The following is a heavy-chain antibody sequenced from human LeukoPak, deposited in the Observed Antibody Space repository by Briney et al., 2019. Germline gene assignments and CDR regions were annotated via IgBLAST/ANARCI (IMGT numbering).Heavy chain of an antibody. J-gene: IGHJ4*02. D-gene: IGHD6-19*01. V-gene: IGHV4-4*07. CDR3: ARDWGSGWYYFDS. CDR2: IYISGRT. Sequence: SETLSLTCSVSGGSISTSYWSWIRQSAGKGLEWIGRIYISGRTNYSPSLKSRVTMSVDTSKNQFSLRLSSVTAADTAVYYCARDWGSGWYYFDSWGQGTQVTVSS. CDR1: GGSISTSY.